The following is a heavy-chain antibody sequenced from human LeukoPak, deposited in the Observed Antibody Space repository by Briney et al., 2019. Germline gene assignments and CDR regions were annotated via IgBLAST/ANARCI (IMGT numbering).Heavy chain of an antibody. V-gene: IGHV3-21*01. D-gene: IGHD5-12*01. Sequence: GGPLRLSCAASEFTFSSYSMNWVRQAPGKGLDWVSSISSSSSYIYYADSVKGRFTISRDNAKNSLYLQMNSLRAEDTAVYYCARDDIVATTHFDYWGQGTLVTVSS. CDR2: ISSSSSYI. CDR1: EFTFSSYS. CDR3: ARDDIVATTHFDY. J-gene: IGHJ4*02.